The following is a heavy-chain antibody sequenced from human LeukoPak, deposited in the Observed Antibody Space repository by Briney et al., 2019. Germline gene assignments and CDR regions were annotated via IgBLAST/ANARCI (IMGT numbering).Heavy chain of an antibody. J-gene: IGHJ3*02. CDR1: GGSFSGYY. CDR2: INHSGST. CDR3: AREWGHYYGSGSYNYGAFDI. V-gene: IGHV4-34*01. D-gene: IGHD3-10*01. Sequence: TSEPLSLTYAVYGGSFSGYYWSWLHQPPGEGLEWSGEINHSGSTNYNPSLKSRVTISVDTSKNQFSLKLSSVTAADTAVYYCAREWGHYYGSGSYNYGAFDIWGQGTMVTVSS.